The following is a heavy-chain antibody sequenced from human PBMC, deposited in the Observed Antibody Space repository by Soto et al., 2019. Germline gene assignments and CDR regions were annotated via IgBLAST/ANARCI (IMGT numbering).Heavy chain of an antibody. D-gene: IGHD1-1*01. J-gene: IGHJ4*02. Sequence: ASVKVSCKASGYTFSDYYIHWVRQAPGQGLEWMGWINPNSGGTKYAPKFQGGVTMTRDTSITTAYMELSRLRSGDTAVYYCAREQATAKPEGVDFWGQGTMVTVYS. CDR3: AREQATAKPEGVDF. V-gene: IGHV1-2*02. CDR1: GYTFSDYY. CDR2: INPNSGGT.